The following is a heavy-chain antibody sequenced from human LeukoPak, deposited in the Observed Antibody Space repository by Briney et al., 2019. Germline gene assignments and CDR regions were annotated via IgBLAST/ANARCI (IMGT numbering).Heavy chain of an antibody. CDR1: GFTISSYS. V-gene: IGHV3-48*01. Sequence: GGSLRLSCAASGFTISSYSMNWVRQAPGKGLEWVSYISSSSSSMYYADSVKGRFTISRDNAKNSLYLQMNSLRAEDTAVYYCARGGKPFDYWGQGTLVTVSS. D-gene: IGHD1-26*01. J-gene: IGHJ4*02. CDR2: ISSSSSSM. CDR3: ARGGKPFDY.